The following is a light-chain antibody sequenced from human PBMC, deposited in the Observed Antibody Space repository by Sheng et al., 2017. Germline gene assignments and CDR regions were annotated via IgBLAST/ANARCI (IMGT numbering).Light chain of an antibody. CDR2: DNI. J-gene: IGLJ2*01. V-gene: IGLV1-40*01. CDR3: TSYTSSSTPV. CDR1: SSNIGAGYK. Sequence: QSVLTQPPSVSGAPGQRVTISCTGSSSNIGAGYKVHWYQHLPGTAPRLLIYDNINRPSGVPDRFSGSKSSTSASLAITGLQAEDEADYYCTSYTSSSTPVFGGGTTLTVL.